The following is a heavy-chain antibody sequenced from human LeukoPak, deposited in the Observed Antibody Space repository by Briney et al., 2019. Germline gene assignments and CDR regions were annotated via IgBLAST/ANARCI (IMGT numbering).Heavy chain of an antibody. V-gene: IGHV3-23*01. J-gene: IGHJ4*02. Sequence: TGGSLRLSCAASGFTFSNYAMNWVRQAPGRGLEWVSAISGSGGSTYYADSVKGRFTISRDNSKNTLYLQMNSLRAEDTAVYYCAKDLAGSGSYSFDYLGQGTLVTVSS. D-gene: IGHD1-26*01. CDR3: AKDLAGSGSYSFDY. CDR2: ISGSGGST. CDR1: GFTFSNYA.